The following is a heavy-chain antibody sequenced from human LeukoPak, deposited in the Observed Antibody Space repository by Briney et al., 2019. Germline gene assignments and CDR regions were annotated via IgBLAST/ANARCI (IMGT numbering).Heavy chain of an antibody. Sequence: GGSLRLSCAASGFTFSSYRMNWVRRAPGKGLEWVSSISSSSSYIYYADSVKGRFTISRDNSKNTLYLQMNSLRAEDTAVYYCARNYGALLGYDYYYYGMDVWGQGTTVTVSS. CDR2: ISSSSSYI. D-gene: IGHD4-17*01. CDR3: ARNYGALLGYDYYYYGMDV. V-gene: IGHV3-21*01. CDR1: GFTFSSYR. J-gene: IGHJ6*02.